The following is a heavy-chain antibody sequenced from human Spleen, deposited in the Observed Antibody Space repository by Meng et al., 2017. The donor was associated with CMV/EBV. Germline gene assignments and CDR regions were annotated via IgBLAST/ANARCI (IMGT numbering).Heavy chain of an antibody. D-gene: IGHD2-8*02. J-gene: IGHJ4*02. CDR1: GFTFSNYW. Sequence: ASGFTFSNYWMSWVRQAPGKGLERVANINQDGNEKYYVHSVKGRFTISRDNAENSLYLQMSSLKADDTAVYFCVRDDSTGHYYFDYWGQGALVTVSS. CDR2: INQDGNEK. V-gene: IGHV3-7*01. CDR3: VRDDSTGHYYFDY.